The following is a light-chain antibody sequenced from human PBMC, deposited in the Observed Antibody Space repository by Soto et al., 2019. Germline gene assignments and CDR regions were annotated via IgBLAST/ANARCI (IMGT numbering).Light chain of an antibody. J-gene: IGKJ2*01. CDR3: QQYNSYPYT. Sequence: DIQMTQSPSTLSASVGDRVTITCRASQSISSWLAWYQQKPGKAPNLLIYKASSLESGVPSRFSSSGSGTEFTLTISSLQPDDFATYYCQQYNSYPYTFGQGTKLEIK. V-gene: IGKV1-5*03. CDR1: QSISSW. CDR2: KAS.